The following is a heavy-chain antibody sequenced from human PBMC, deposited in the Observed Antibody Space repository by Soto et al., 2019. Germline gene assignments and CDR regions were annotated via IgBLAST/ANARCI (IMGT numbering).Heavy chain of an antibody. CDR3: ARCVAPQDYGDYVGSYYFDY. J-gene: IGHJ4*02. Sequence: PSETLSLTCAVYGGSFSGYHWSWIRQPPGKGLEWIGEINHSGSTNYSPSLKSRLSISADTSKKQFSLKLSSVTAADTAVYFCARCVAPQDYGDYVGSYYFDYWGQGTLVTVSS. CDR1: GGSFSGYH. CDR2: INHSGST. V-gene: IGHV4-34*01. D-gene: IGHD4-17*01.